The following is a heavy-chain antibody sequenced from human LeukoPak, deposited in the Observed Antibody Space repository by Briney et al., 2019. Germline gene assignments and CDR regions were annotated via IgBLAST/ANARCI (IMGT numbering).Heavy chain of an antibody. CDR2: ISAYNGNT. J-gene: IGHJ3*02. CDR1: GYTFATYG. V-gene: IGHV1-18*01. CDR3: ARGTYYFDSNGYYYVRAFDI. Sequence: ASVKVSCKASGYTFATYGISWVRQAPGQGLEWMGWISAYNGNTDYAQKFQDRVTMTTDTPTSTAYMELRSLRSDDTAVYSCARGTYYFDSNGYYYVRAFDIWGQGTMVTVSA. D-gene: IGHD3-22*01.